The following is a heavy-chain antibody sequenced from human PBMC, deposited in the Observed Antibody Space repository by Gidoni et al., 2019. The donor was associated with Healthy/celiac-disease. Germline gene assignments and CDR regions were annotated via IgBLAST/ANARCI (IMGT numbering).Heavy chain of an antibody. CDR1: GFTFDDYT. D-gene: IGHD3-9*01. CDR3: AKDTGYDSLTGYYDAFDI. V-gene: IGHV3-9*01. CDR2: ISWNSSSI. J-gene: IGHJ3*02. Sequence: DVQLVESGGVLLQPGMSLRLSCADSGFTFDDYTRTWVRQAPGKGLEWGSGISWNSSSIGYADSVKGRVTISRDNAKNSLYLQMNSLRAEDTALYYCAKDTGYDSLTGYYDAFDIWGQGTMVTVSS.